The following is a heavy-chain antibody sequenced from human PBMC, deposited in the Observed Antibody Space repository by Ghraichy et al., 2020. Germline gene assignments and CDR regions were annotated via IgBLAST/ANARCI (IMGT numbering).Heavy chain of an antibody. Sequence: SVKVSCKASGGTFSSYAISWVRQAPGQGLEWMGGIIPIFGTANYAQKFQGRVTITADKSTSTAYMELSSLRSEDTAVYYCARAGEQQLVRDWYFDLWGRGTLVTVSS. CDR2: IIPIFGTA. V-gene: IGHV1-69*06. D-gene: IGHD6-13*01. J-gene: IGHJ2*01. CDR1: GGTFSSYA. CDR3: ARAGEQQLVRDWYFDL.